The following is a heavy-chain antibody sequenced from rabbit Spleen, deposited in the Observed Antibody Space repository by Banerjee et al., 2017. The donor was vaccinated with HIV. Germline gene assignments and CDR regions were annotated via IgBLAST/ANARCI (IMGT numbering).Heavy chain of an antibody. CDR2: IYAGSSGDT. D-gene: IGHD1-1*01. CDR3: ARDLVAVIGWNFNL. Sequence: EESGGDLVKPGASLTLTCTASGFSFSSRYYMCWVRQAPGKGLEWIACIYAGSSGDTYYASWAKGRFTMSRTSSTTVTLQMTSLTAADTATYFCARDLVAVIGWNFNLWGPGTLVTVS. J-gene: IGHJ4*01. CDR1: GFSFSSRYY. V-gene: IGHV1S40*01.